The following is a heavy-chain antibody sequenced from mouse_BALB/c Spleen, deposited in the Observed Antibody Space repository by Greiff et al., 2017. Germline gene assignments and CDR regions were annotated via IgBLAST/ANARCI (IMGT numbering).Heavy chain of an antibody. Sequence: VKLKESGPGLVAPSQSLSITCTVSGFSLTDYGVSWIRQPPGKGLEWLGVIWGGGSTYYNSALKSRLSISKDNSKSQVFLKMNSLQTDDTAMYYCAKHRRYEGGTSFDYWGQGTTLTVSS. D-gene: IGHD2-14*01. CDR3: AKHRRYEGGTSFDY. CDR2: IWGGGST. CDR1: GFSLTDYG. V-gene: IGHV2-6-5*01. J-gene: IGHJ2*01.